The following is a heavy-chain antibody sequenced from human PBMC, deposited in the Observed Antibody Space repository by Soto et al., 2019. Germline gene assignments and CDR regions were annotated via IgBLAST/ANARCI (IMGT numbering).Heavy chain of an antibody. V-gene: IGHV1-8*01. CDR1: RYTFTSYD. CDR2: MNPNSGNT. J-gene: IGHJ2*01. Sequence: QVQLVQSGAEVKKPGASVKVSCKASRYTFTSYDINWVRQATGQGLEWMGWMNPNSGNTGYAQKFQGRVTMTRNTSISTAYMELSSLRSEDTAVYYCARSGSGWYPPRRYFDLWGRGTLVTVSS. D-gene: IGHD6-19*01. CDR3: ARSGSGWYPPRRYFDL.